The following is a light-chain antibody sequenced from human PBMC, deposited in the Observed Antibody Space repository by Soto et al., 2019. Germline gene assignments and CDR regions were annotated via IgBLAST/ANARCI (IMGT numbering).Light chain of an antibody. CDR2: EVT. J-gene: IGLJ1*01. V-gene: IGLV2-14*01. CDR1: VSDVGGYDY. Sequence: ALTQPASVSGSPGQSITISCTGTVSDVGGYDYVSWYQHHPGKAPKVMIYEVTNRPSGVSNRFSGSKSGNTASLTISGLLAEAEADYCCSSYTSSSTYVFGTGTKVTVL. CDR3: SSYTSSSTYV.